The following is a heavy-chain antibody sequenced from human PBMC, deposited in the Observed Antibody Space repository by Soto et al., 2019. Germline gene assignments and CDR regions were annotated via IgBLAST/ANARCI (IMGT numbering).Heavy chain of an antibody. CDR2: TIPIFGTA. Sequence: QVQLVQSGAEVKKPGSSVKVSCKASGGTFSSYAISWLRQAPGQGLEWMGGTIPIFGTANYAQKFQCRVTIAADESTSTAYMELRSLRSEDTAVYYCARGRRSRSLFGYYYYGMAVWGQGPTLTVFS. CDR1: GGTFSSYA. CDR3: ARGRRSRSLFGYYYYGMAV. J-gene: IGHJ6*02. D-gene: IGHD6-6*01. V-gene: IGHV1-69*01.